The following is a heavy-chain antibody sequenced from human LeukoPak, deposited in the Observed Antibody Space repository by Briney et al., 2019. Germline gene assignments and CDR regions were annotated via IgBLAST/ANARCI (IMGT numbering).Heavy chain of an antibody. J-gene: IGHJ5*02. CDR3: AKEGYSNGPDP. CDR2: INPTNGIA. CDR1: GYTLTDHY. D-gene: IGHD5-12*01. Sequence: ASVKVSCKAPGYTLTDHYMHWLRQTPGRGLEWMGWINPTNGIAVYGPAFQGRVTMTRDTSISTVYMELTNLRSDDTGVYYCAKEGYSNGPDPWGPGSLVTVSS. V-gene: IGHV1-2*02.